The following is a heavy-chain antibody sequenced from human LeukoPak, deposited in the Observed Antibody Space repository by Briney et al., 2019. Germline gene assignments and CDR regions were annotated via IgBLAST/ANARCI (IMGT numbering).Heavy chain of an antibody. CDR1: GYTFTTYG. Sequence: ASVKVSCKTSGYTFTTYGISWVRQAPGQGLEWMGWSSPNNGNRNYAQKFQGRVTMTRNTSITTAYMEVNSLRSDDTAVYYCARAASWSPIGDSYYYMDVWGKGTTVTISS. D-gene: IGHD6-13*01. V-gene: IGHV1-18*01. CDR2: SSPNNGNR. CDR3: ARAASWSPIGDSYYYMDV. J-gene: IGHJ6*03.